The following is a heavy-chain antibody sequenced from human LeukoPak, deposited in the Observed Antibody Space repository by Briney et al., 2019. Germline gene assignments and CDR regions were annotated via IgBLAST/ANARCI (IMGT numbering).Heavy chain of an antibody. CDR1: GFTFSDGY. J-gene: IGHJ5*02. Sequence: GGSLRLSCAASGFTFSDGYMSWIRQAPGKGLEWVSYISKSGDAIYYADSVEGRFTISRDNAQRSVFLHMNSLRVEDTAMYYCARGHYGLTPWGQGTLVTVSS. CDR3: ARGHYGLTP. D-gene: IGHD3-16*01. CDR2: ISKSGDAI. V-gene: IGHV3-11*01.